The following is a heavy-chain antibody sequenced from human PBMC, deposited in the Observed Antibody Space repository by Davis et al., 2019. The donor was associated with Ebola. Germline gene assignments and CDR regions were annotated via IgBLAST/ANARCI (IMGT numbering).Heavy chain of an antibody. CDR1: GFSLSTSGVG. CDR2: VYWDDDK. V-gene: IGHV2-5*02. CDR3: AKFRSDDAFDV. J-gene: IGHJ3*01. Sequence: SGPTLVKPTQTLTLTCTFSGFSLSTSGVGVGWIRQPPGKALEWLALVYWDDDKRYSPSLKSRLSITKDTSKNQVFLTVTNMGHVDTATYYCAKFRSDDAFDVWGPGTMVTVSS.